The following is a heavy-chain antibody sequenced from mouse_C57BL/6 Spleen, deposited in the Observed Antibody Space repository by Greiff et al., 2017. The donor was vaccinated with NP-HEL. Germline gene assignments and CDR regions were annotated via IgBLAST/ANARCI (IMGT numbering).Heavy chain of an antibody. V-gene: IGHV1-81*01. CDR3: ARDSSGYVDWYFDV. Sequence: VQLQQSGAELARPGASVKLSCKASGYTFTSYGISWVKQRTGQGLEWIGEIYPRSGNTYYNEKFKGKATLTADKSSSTAYMELRSLTSEDSAVYFCARDSSGYVDWYFDVWGTGTTVTVSS. CDR1: GYTFTSYG. J-gene: IGHJ1*03. D-gene: IGHD3-2*02. CDR2: IYPRSGNT.